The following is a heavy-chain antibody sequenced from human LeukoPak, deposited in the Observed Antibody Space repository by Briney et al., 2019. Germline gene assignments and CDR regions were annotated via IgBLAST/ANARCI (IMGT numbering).Heavy chain of an antibody. Sequence: GGSLRLSCAASGFSFSNYAMNWVRQAPGKGLEWVSTIAGSGGSTHYADSVKGRFTISRDNSKNTLYLQMNSLRADDTAVYYCAKGLKPAMASRSNYFDYWGQGALATVSS. J-gene: IGHJ4*02. CDR2: IAGSGGST. V-gene: IGHV3-23*01. D-gene: IGHD2-8*01. CDR3: AKGLKPAMASRSNYFDY. CDR1: GFSFSNYA.